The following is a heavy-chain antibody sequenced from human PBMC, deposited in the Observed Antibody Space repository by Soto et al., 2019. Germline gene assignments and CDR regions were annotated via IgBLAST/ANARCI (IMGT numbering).Heavy chain of an antibody. D-gene: IGHD3-9*01. Sequence: SETLSLTCSVSGDSINSDKYYWGWIRQPPGKGLEWIGSIYFRGNTYYNPSLQTRVTISLDKSKSQFSLKLNSVTAADSAVYFCARLEGLATISYYFDFWGQGALVTFSS. J-gene: IGHJ4*02. CDR2: IYFRGNT. CDR1: GDSINSDKYY. CDR3: ARLEGLATISYYFDF. V-gene: IGHV4-39*01.